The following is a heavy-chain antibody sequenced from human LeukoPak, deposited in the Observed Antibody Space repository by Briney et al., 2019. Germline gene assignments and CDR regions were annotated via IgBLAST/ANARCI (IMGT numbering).Heavy chain of an antibody. J-gene: IGHJ4*02. CDR3: AKSRADCSSTSCYIKY. CDR1: GFTFSSYA. V-gene: IGHV3-23*01. Sequence: GGSLRLSCAASGFTFSSYAMSWVRQAPGKGLEWVSAISGSGGSTYYADSVKGRFTISRDNSKNTPYLQMNSLRAEDTAVYYCAKSRADCSSTSCYIKYWGQGTLVTVSS. D-gene: IGHD2-2*02. CDR2: ISGSGGST.